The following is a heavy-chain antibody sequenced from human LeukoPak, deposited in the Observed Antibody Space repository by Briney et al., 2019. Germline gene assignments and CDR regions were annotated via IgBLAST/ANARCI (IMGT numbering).Heavy chain of an antibody. J-gene: IGHJ4*02. Sequence: GASLRLSCAASGLTFSNYAMSWVRQAPGKGLEWVSSISGSGGSTYYADSVKGRFTISRDNSKNTLYLQMNSLRAEDTAVYYCAKGIVGAIPVDYWGQGTLVTVSS. CDR3: AKGIVGAIPVDY. V-gene: IGHV3-23*01. D-gene: IGHD1-26*01. CDR1: GLTFSNYA. CDR2: ISGSGGST.